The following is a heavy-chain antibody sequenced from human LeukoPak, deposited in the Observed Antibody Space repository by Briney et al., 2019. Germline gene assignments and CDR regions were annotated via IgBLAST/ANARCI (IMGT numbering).Heavy chain of an antibody. D-gene: IGHD3-10*01. CDR3: AKAENRLLWFGELFGWFDP. CDR1: GFTFSSYA. CDR2: ISGSGGST. J-gene: IGHJ5*02. V-gene: IGHV3-23*01. Sequence: GGSLRLSCVASGFTFSSYAMSWVRQAPGKGLEWVSAISGSGGSTYYADSVKGRFTISRDNSKNTLYLQMNSLRAEDTAVYYCAKAENRLLWFGELFGWFDPWGQGTLVTVSS.